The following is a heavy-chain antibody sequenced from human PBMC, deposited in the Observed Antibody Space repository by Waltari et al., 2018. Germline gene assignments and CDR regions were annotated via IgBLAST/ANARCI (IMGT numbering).Heavy chain of an antibody. CDR3: ASLVPYCSGGSCYRGYFQH. Sequence: QVQLQESGPGLVKPSETLSLTCAVSGYSISSGYYWGWIRQPPGQGLEWIGSIYHSGSTYYNPSLKSRVTISVDTSKNQFSLKLSSVTAADTAVYYCASLVPYCSGGSCYRGYFQHWGQGTLVTVSS. D-gene: IGHD2-15*01. CDR2: IYHSGST. J-gene: IGHJ1*01. V-gene: IGHV4-38-2*01. CDR1: GYSISSGYY.